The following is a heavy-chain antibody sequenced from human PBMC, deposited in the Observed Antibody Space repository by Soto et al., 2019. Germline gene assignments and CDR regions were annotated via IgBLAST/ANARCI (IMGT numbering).Heavy chain of an antibody. CDR3: ARGLPFFVVVPAPLYRLAP. Sequence: SETLSLTCTVSGGSISSYYWSWIRQPPGKGLEWIGYIYYSGSTNYNPSLKSRVTISVDTSKNQFSLKLSSVTAADTAVYYCARGLPFFVVVPAPLYRLAPCGQGSLVPVSS. CDR2: IYYSGST. D-gene: IGHD2-2*01. J-gene: IGHJ1*01. V-gene: IGHV4-59*01. CDR1: GGSISSYY.